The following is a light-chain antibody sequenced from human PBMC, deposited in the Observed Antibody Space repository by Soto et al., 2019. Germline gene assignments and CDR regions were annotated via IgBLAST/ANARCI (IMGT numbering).Light chain of an antibody. CDR3: QQRRNWPPYT. Sequence: EILLTQSPATLSLSPGERVTLSCRASQGVSSYLAWYQQKPGQAPTLLIYDASNRVTGIPARFSGSGSWIDFSLTISSLEPEDYAVYYCQQRRNWPPYTFRQCTKLEIK. CDR2: DAS. CDR1: QGVSSY. V-gene: IGKV3-11*01. J-gene: IGKJ2*01.